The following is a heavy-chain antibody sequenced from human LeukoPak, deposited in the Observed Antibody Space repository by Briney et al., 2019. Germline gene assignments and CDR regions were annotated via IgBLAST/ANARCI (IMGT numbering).Heavy chain of an antibody. V-gene: IGHV1-18*01. Sequence: ASVKVSCKASGYTFTSYDINWVRQAPGQGLEWMGWISAYNGNTNYAQKLQGRVTMTTDTSTSTAYMELRSLRSDDTAVYYCARGDWNDVPGAIDYWGQGTLVTVSS. J-gene: IGHJ4*02. CDR2: ISAYNGNT. CDR1: GYTFTSYD. D-gene: IGHD1-1*01. CDR3: ARGDWNDVPGAIDY.